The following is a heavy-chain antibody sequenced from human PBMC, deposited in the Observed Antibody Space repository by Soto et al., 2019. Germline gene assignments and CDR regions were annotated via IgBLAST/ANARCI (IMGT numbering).Heavy chain of an antibody. V-gene: IGHV1-69*02. CDR1: GGTFSSYT. D-gene: IGHD1-7*01. J-gene: IGHJ5*02. Sequence: ASVKVSCKASGGTFSSYTISWVRQAPGQGLEWMGRIIPILGIANYAQKFQGRVTITADKSTSTAYMELSSLRSEDTAVYYCARAGAGTTELTGNWFDPWGQGTLVTVSS. CDR3: ARAGAGTTELTGNWFDP. CDR2: IIPILGIA.